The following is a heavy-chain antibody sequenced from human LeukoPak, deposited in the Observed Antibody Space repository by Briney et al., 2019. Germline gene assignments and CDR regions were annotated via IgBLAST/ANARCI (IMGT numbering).Heavy chain of an antibody. D-gene: IGHD4-23*01. CDR3: ARASYGGNPDFNY. J-gene: IGHJ4*02. Sequence: PGGSLRLSCAASGFTFSDYDMSWIRQAPGKGLEWVSYIISSSSYTNYADSVRGRFTISRDNAKNSLFLQMNSLRVEDTAVYYCARASYGGNPDFNYWGQGTLVTVSS. V-gene: IGHV3-11*06. CDR1: GFTFSDYD. CDR2: IISSSSYT.